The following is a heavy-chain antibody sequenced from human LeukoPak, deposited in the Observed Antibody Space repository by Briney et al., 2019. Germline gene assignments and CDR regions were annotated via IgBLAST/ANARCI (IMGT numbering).Heavy chain of an antibody. V-gene: IGHV3-66*01. Sequence: GGSLRLSCAASGFTVSSNYMSWVRQAPGKGLEWVSVIYSGGSTYYADSVKGRFTISRDNSKNTLYLQMNSLRAEDTAVYYCAREGGYSGSYRDCYFDYWGQGTLVTVSS. D-gene: IGHD1-26*01. CDR2: IYSGGST. CDR1: GFTVSSNY. CDR3: AREGGYSGSYRDCYFDY. J-gene: IGHJ4*02.